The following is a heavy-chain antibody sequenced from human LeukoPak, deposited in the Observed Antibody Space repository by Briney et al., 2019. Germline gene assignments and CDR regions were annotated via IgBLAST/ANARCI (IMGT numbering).Heavy chain of an antibody. CDR3: ARDTHPPYYFDY. J-gene: IGHJ4*02. CDR1: GFTFSSYS. Sequence: GGSLRLSCAVSGFTFSSYSMNWVRQAPGEGLEWVSSISSSSSYIYYADSVKGRFTISRDNAKNSLYLQMSSLRAEDTAVYYCARDTHPPYYFDYWGQGTLVTVSS. V-gene: IGHV3-21*01. CDR2: ISSSSSYI.